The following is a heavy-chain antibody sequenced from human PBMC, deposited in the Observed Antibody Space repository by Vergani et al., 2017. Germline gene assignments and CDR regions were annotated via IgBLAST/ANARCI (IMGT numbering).Heavy chain of an antibody. CDR3: ARVINTPNDEKHFDY. Sequence: QVQLVESGGGVVQPGGSLRLSCAASGFTFSSYGMHWVRQAPGKGLEWVAFIRYDGSNKYYADSVKGRFTISRDNAKNTLYLQMNSLRDEDTAVYYCARVINTPNDEKHFDYWGQGPLVTVSS. V-gene: IGHV3-30*02. J-gene: IGHJ4*02. CDR1: GFTFSSYG. D-gene: IGHD1-1*01. CDR2: IRYDGSNK.